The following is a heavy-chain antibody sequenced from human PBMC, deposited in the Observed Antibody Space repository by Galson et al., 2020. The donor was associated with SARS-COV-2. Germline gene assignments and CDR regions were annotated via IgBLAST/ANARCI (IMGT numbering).Heavy chain of an antibody. Sequence: SVKVSCKTPGFTFTSSAVPWMRQARGQRLEWIGWIVVRSGNTHYAQKFQERVTITRDMSTSTAYMELSSLRYEDTARYYRAAFVARPVYWGQGTLVTVSS. D-gene: IGHD6-6*01. V-gene: IGHV1-58*01. CDR2: IVVRSGNT. J-gene: IGHJ4*01. CDR3: AAFVARPVY. CDR1: GFTFTSSA.